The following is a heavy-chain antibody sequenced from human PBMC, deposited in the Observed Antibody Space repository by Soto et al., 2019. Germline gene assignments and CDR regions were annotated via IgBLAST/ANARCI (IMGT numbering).Heavy chain of an antibody. CDR1: GGSISSSSHY. D-gene: IGHD3-3*01. V-gene: IGHV4-30-4*01. J-gene: IGHJ6*02. Sequence: SETLSLTCTVSGGSISSSSHYWTWIRQPPGRGLEWIGYIYYSGSTYYNPSLQSRLTISVDASKNQFSLKLKSVTAADTAVYYCARDGDYHLWSNFPTDGDVWGQGTTVTVSS. CDR3: ARDGDYHLWSNFPTDGDV. CDR2: IYYSGST.